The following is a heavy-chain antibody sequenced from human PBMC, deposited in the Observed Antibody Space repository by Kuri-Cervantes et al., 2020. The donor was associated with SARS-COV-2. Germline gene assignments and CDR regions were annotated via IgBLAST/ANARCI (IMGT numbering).Heavy chain of an antibody. CDR3: AGDRMESLLWFGVVGAFDI. D-gene: IGHD3-10*01. Sequence: SETLSLSCTVSGGSISSGDYYWSWFRQPPGKVLEWIGDFYYSGSTYDNPSLKSRVTISVDTSKNQFSLKLSSVTAADTAVYYCAGDRMESLLWFGVVGAFDIWGQGTMVTVSS. CDR1: GGSISSGDYY. V-gene: IGHV4-30-4*01. J-gene: IGHJ3*02. CDR2: FYYSGST.